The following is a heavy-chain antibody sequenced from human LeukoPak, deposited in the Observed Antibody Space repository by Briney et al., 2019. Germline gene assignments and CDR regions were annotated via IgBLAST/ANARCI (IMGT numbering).Heavy chain of an antibody. CDR2: ISSDGGNE. CDR3: ARYYMVPKWEAWFDP. Sequence: PGGSLRLSCAASGFTFTSYGMHWVRQAPGKGLEWVALISSDGGNENYADSVRGRFTISRDNSKNTLYLQMNSLSSEDTAVYYCARYYMVPKWEAWFDPWGQGTLVTVSS. CDR1: GFTFTSYG. V-gene: IGHV3-30*03. J-gene: IGHJ5*02. D-gene: IGHD1-26*01.